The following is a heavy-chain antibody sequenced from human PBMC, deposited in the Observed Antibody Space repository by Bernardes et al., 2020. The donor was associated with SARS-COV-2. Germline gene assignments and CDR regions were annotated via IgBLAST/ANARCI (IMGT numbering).Heavy chain of an antibody. CDR1: GFTFSSSA. D-gene: IGHD6-19*01. Sequence: GGSLRLSCAASGFTFSSSAMSWVRQAPGKGLEWVSAISGSGGSTYYADSVKGRFTISRDNSKNTLYLQMNSLRAEDTAVYYCAKDRRVAYSSGWYYYFDYWGQGTLVTVSS. J-gene: IGHJ4*02. CDR2: ISGSGGST. V-gene: IGHV3-23*01. CDR3: AKDRRVAYSSGWYYYFDY.